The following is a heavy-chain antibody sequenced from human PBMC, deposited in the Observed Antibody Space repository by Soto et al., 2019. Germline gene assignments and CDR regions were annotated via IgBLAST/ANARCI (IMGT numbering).Heavy chain of an antibody. D-gene: IGHD3-10*01. CDR3: AREGSYYFDSRSDF. V-gene: IGHV1-46*01. CDR1: GYTFSNHY. Sequence: QVQLVQSGAEVKKPGASVKVSCKASGYTFSNHYLHWVRQAPGQGLEWMGVINPSGGSTSYAQMFQGRVTMTRDTSACTAYMELSSLRSEDTAVYYCAREGSYYFDSRSDFWGQGTLVTVSS. CDR2: INPSGGST. J-gene: IGHJ4*02.